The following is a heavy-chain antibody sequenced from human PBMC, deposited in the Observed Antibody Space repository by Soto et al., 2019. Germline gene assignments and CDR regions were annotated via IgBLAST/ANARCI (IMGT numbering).Heavy chain of an antibody. CDR2: ISGYNGNT. Sequence: QVQLVQSGAEVKKPGASVKVSCKASGYTFTSYGICWVRQAPGQGLEWMGWISGYNGNTNYAQNLQGRVTMTTDTTTSTVYKELGRLKSDDPAVFYLAERLRSYRLRDLLGRGTLVIVSS. J-gene: IGHJ2*01. CDR3: AERLRSYRLRDL. CDR1: GYTFTSYG. D-gene: IGHD3-10*01. V-gene: IGHV1-18*01.